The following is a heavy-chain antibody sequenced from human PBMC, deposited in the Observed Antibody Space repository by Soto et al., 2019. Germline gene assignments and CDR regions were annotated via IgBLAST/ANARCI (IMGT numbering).Heavy chain of an antibody. CDR1: GASFSGYY. V-gene: IGHV4-34*01. Sequence: PSETLSLTCAVYGASFSGYYWSWIRQPPGKGLEWIGEINHSGSTNYNPSLKSRVTISVDTSKNQFSLNLSSVTAADTAVYYCARRLDGWGQGTKVTVTS. J-gene: IGHJ6*02. CDR2: INHSGST. CDR3: ARRLDG.